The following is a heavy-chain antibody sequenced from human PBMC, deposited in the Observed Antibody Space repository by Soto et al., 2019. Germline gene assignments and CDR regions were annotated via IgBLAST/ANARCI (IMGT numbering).Heavy chain of an antibody. V-gene: IGHV4-59*01. CDR1: GDSIYSYY. CDR3: AREGNLGRWIQPLDS. CDR2: IHYNGNT. J-gene: IGHJ4*02. D-gene: IGHD2-2*03. Sequence: ETLSLTCTVSGDSIYSYYWNCIRQPPGKGLEWIGNIHYNGNTKYSPSLKSRVTMSVDTSKNHFSLKLISVTTADTAVYFCAREGNLGRWIQPLDSWGQGTLVTVSS.